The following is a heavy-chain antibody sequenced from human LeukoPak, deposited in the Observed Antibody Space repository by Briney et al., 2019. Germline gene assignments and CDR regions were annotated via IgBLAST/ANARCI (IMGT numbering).Heavy chain of an antibody. CDR1: GGSFSGYY. J-gene: IGHJ4*02. CDR2: INHSGST. V-gene: IGHV4-34*01. CDR3: ARHRDYVWGSYRLNAFDY. Sequence: SETLSLTCAVYGGSFSGYYWSWIRQPPGKGLEWIGEINHSGSTNYNPSLKSRVTISVDTSKNQFSLKLSSVTAADTAVYYCARHRDYVWGSYRLNAFDYWGQGTLVTVSS. D-gene: IGHD3-16*02.